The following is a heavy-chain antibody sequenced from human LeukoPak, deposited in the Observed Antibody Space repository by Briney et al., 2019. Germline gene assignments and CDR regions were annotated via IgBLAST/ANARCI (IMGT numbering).Heavy chain of an antibody. V-gene: IGHV3-7*01. CDR2: VKQDGSEK. J-gene: IGHJ4*02. D-gene: IGHD3-10*01. Sequence: GGSLRLSCAASGFTFSNYWMSWVRQAPGKGLEWVANVKQDGSEKYYVDSVRGRFTISRDNAKNSLYLQMNSLRAEDTAVYYCARGVRSQLLWFGDPIPFEYWGRGTLVTVSS. CDR1: GFTFSNYW. CDR3: ARGVRSQLLWFGDPIPFEY.